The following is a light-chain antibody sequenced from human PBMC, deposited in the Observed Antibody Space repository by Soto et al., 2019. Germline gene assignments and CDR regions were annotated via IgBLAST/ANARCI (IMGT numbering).Light chain of an antibody. CDR1: QTTSSW. J-gene: IGKJ2*01. V-gene: IGKV1-5*01. CDR2: DTS. CDR3: QQYNSFPFT. Sequence: DIQITQSPSTLSASVGDRVIITCRASQTTSSWLAWYQQKPGEAPNLLIYDTSSLQSGVPSRFSGSGSGTEFTLTISSXQPDDFATYYCQQYNSFPFTFGQGTKVDIK.